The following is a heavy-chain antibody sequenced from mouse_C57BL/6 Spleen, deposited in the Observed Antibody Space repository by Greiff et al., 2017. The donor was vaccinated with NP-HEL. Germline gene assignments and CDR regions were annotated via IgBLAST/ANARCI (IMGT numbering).Heavy chain of an antibody. V-gene: IGHV10-1*01. D-gene: IGHD1-1*01. Sequence: EVKLQESGGGLVQPKGSLKLSCAASGFSFNTYAMNWVRQAPGKGLEWVARIRSKSNNYATYYADSVKDRFTISRDDSESMLYLQMNNLKTEDTAMYYCVRQEGSSYDAMDYWGQGTSVTVSS. CDR2: IRSKSNNYAT. CDR1: GFSFNTYA. CDR3: VRQEGSSYDAMDY. J-gene: IGHJ4*01.